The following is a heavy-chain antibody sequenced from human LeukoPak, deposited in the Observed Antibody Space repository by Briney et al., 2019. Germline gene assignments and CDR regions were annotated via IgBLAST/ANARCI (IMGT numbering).Heavy chain of an antibody. Sequence: TSETLSLTCTVSGGSISSGGYYWSWIRQHPGKGLEWIGYIYYSGSTYYNPSLKSRVTISVDTSKNQFSLKLSSVTAADTAVYYCARFIGNSYGLLDYWGQGTLVTVSS. V-gene: IGHV4-31*03. D-gene: IGHD5-18*01. CDR2: IYYSGST. CDR1: GGSISSGGYY. J-gene: IGHJ4*02. CDR3: ARFIGNSYGLLDY.